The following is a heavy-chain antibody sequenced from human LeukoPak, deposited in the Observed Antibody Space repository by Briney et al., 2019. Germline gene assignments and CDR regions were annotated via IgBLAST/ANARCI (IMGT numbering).Heavy chain of an antibody. Sequence: GGSLRLSCAASGFTFSSYWMHWVRQAPGKGLVWVSRINSDGSSTSYADSVKGRFTISRDNAKNTLYLQMNSLRVEDTAVYYCARAGNDYGDPYFDYWGQGTLVTVSS. CDR3: ARAGNDYGDPYFDY. D-gene: IGHD4-17*01. CDR2: INSDGSST. V-gene: IGHV3-74*01. CDR1: GFTFSSYW. J-gene: IGHJ4*02.